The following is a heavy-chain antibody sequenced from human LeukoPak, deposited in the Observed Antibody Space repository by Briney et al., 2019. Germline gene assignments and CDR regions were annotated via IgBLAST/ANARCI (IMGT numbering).Heavy chain of an antibody. CDR3: ARDTRYCSSTSCPSEDNDAFDI. CDR1: GGSISSSSYY. J-gene: IGHJ3*02. V-gene: IGHV4-39*07. Sequence: SETLSLTCTVSGGSISSSSYYWGWIRQPPGKGLEWIGSIYYSGSTYYNPSLKSRVTISVDTSKNQFSLKLSSVTAADTAVYYCARDTRYCSSTSCPSEDNDAFDIWGQGTMVTVSS. CDR2: IYYSGST. D-gene: IGHD2-2*01.